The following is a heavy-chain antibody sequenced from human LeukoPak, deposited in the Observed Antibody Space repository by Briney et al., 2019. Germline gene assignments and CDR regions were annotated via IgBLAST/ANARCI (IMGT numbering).Heavy chain of an antibody. J-gene: IGHJ4*02. CDR2: IKQDGTEK. CDR3: AKPARTDYADY. CDR1: GSTFTTYW. V-gene: IGHV3-7*03. Sequence: PGGSLRLSCAASGSTFTTYWMSWVRQAPGKGLEWVANIKQDGTEKYYVDSVKGRFTISRDNAKNTLYLQMNSLRAGDTAVYYCAKPARTDYADYWGQGTLVTVSS. D-gene: IGHD1-14*01.